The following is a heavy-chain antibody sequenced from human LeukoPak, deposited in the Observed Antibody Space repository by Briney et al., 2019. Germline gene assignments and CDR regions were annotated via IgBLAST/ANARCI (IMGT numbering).Heavy chain of an antibody. CDR1: IHIYRLL. CDR3: ARGGSWSHIPQY. J-gene: IGHJ4*02. D-gene: IGHD1-26*01. V-gene: IGHV3-74*01. Sequence: GGSLRLLCAFCIHIYRLLYTHGVRQAPGKGLVCVSRINSDGSSTSYADSVKGRFTISRDNDKNTLHLQMNSLRAEDTAMYYWARGGSWSHIPQYWGQGTLVTVSS. CDR2: INSDGSST.